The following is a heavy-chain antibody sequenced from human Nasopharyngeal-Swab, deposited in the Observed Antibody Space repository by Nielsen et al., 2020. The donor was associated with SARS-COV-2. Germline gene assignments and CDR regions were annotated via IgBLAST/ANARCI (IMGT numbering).Heavy chain of an antibody. D-gene: IGHD2-21*02. CDR2: INHAGTT. Sequence: SQTLSLTCGVHNGSFIGYYWTWIRQPPGKGLEWIGEINHAGTTNYTPSLKSRVTMSVDTSKNQFSLKVNSVTAADTAVYYCARRHRSCGGGACPIDYWGQGALVPSPQ. J-gene: IGHJ4*02. V-gene: IGHV4-34*01. CDR3: ARRHRSCGGGACPIDY. CDR1: NGSFIGYY.